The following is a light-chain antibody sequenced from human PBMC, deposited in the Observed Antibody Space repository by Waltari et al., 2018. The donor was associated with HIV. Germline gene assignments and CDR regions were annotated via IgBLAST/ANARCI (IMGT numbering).Light chain of an antibody. CDR1: GSNIGNYS. CDR3: AVWDDSLGGAV. V-gene: IGLV1-47*01. Sequence: QSVVTQPPSASGPPGQRVTISCSGSGSNIGNYSVTWSQHFPGPAPKLLIYMNVHRPSGVPGGFSGSQSGTSASLAISGLQYDDEADYYCAVWDDSLGGAVFGGGTKLTVL. J-gene: IGLJ2*01. CDR2: MNV.